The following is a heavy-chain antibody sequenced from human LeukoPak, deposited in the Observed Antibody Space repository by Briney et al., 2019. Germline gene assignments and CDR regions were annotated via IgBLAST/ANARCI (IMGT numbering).Heavy chain of an antibody. V-gene: IGHV1-18*01. CDR1: GYTFTYYV. J-gene: IGHJ4*02. CDR2: INAYNGNT. Sequence: GASVTVSCKTSGYTFTYYVISWVRQAPGQGLEWMGWINAYNGNTNDAQKFQGRVTMTTDTSTSTAYMELRSLRSDDTAVYYCARGEKPYDYWGQGTLVSVSS. CDR3: ARGEKPYDY. D-gene: IGHD1-26*01.